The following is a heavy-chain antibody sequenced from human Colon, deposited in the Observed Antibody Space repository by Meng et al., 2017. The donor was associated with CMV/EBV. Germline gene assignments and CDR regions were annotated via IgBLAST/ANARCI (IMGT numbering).Heavy chain of an antibody. D-gene: IGHD1-26*01. CDR1: GFTFSNYA. Sequence: GESLKISCAASGFTFSNYAMSWVRQAPGKGLEWVSVIYSGGSSTYYADSVKGRFTISRDNSKNTLYLQMNSLRAEDTAVYYCARGGSYSLGDEAFDFWGQGTMVTVSS. J-gene: IGHJ3*01. V-gene: IGHV3-23*03. CDR2: IYSGGSST. CDR3: ARGGSYSLGDEAFDF.